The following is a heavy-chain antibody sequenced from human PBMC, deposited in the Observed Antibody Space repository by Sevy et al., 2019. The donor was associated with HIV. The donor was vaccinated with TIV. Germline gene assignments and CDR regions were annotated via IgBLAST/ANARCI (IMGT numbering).Heavy chain of an antibody. J-gene: IGHJ4*02. V-gene: IGHV3-23*01. Sequence: GGSLRLSCAASGFTFSKYTMSWVRQPPGKGLEWVSTLSFGCGEINYADSVKGRFTISIDNSKSSVYLQMNNLRPEDTAVYYCARERWTKPHDYWGQGTLVTVSS. CDR1: GFTFSKYT. D-gene: IGHD2-15*01. CDR2: LSFGCGEI. CDR3: ARERWTKPHDY.